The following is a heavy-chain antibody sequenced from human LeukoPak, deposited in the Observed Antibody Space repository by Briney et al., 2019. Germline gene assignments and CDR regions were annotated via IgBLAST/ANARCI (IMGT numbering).Heavy chain of an antibody. CDR2: IYYSGST. D-gene: IGHD3-10*01. Sequence: SETLSLTCTVSGGSISRSSYYWGWIRQPPGKGLEWIGSIYYSGSTYYNPSLKSRVTISVDTSKNQFSLKLSTVTAADTAVYYCARVLLWFGELPFDPWGQGTLVTVSS. V-gene: IGHV4-39*07. CDR1: GGSISRSSYY. J-gene: IGHJ5*02. CDR3: ARVLLWFGELPFDP.